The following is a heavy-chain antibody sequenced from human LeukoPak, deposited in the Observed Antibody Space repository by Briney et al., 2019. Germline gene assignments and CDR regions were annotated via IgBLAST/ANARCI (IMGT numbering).Heavy chain of an antibody. Sequence: ASVKVSCKASGYTFTSYYMHWVRQAPGQGLEWMGLINPTGGSTGYAQKFQGRVTMTRDMSTSTDYMELSSLRSEDTAIYYCAREPQYVAAAERRGIDYWGQGTLVTVSS. V-gene: IGHV1-46*01. CDR2: INPTGGST. J-gene: IGHJ4*02. CDR1: GYTFTSYY. CDR3: AREPQYVAAAERRGIDY. D-gene: IGHD6-13*01.